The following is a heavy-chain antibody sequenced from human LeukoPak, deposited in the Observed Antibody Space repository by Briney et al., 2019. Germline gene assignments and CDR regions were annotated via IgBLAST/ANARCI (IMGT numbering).Heavy chain of an antibody. J-gene: IGHJ4*02. V-gene: IGHV3-30*18. D-gene: IGHD2-2*01. CDR1: GFTFNNYG. CDR2: ISYDGRNK. CDR3: AKGPLRGTAAAIDY. Sequence: GGSLRLSCAASGFTFNNYGMHWVRQAPGKGLEWVAVISYDGRNKHYPDSVKGRFTISRDISTDTLWLQMDSLRTENTAVYYCAKGPLRGTAAAIDYWGQGTLVTVSS.